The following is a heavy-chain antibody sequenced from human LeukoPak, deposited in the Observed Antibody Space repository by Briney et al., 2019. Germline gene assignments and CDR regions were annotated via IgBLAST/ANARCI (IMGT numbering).Heavy chain of an antibody. CDR1: GFTFSNYW. CDR3: ASTNTFDY. V-gene: IGHV3-7*02. J-gene: IGHJ4*02. CDR2: VKQDGSEK. Sequence: PGGSLRLSCAVPGFTFSNYWMSWVRQAPGKGLEWVANVKQDGSEKNYVDSVKGRFTISRDNAKNSLFLQMNSLRAEDTAVYYCASTNTFDYWGQGSLVIGSS.